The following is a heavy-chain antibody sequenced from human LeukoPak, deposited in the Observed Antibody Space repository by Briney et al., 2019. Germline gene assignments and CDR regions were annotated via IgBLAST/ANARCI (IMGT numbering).Heavy chain of an antibody. CDR1: GGSISSYY. CDR2: IYYSGST. D-gene: IGHD5-18*01. V-gene: IGHV4-59*01. CDR3: VRASVQLWPTFDY. J-gene: IGHJ4*02. Sequence: SETLSLTCTVSGGSISSYYWSWIRQPPGKGLEWIGYIYYSGSTNYNPSLKSRVTISVDTSKNQFSLKLSSVTAADTAVYYCVRASVQLWPTFDYWGQGTLVTVSS.